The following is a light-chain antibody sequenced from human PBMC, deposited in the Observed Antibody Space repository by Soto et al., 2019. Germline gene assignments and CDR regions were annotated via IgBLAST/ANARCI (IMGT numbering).Light chain of an antibody. J-gene: IGKJ2*01. CDR2: KVS. V-gene: IGKV2-30*01. CDR1: QSLVYSDGTTY. CDR3: LQGTHRPNT. Sequence: EVVMTQSPLSLPVTLGQPASISCSSSQSLVYSDGTTYLSWFQQRPGQSPRRLIYKVSSRDSGVPDRFSGSGSVTDFTLKISRVEAEDVGVYYCLQGTHRPNTFGQGTKLEIK.